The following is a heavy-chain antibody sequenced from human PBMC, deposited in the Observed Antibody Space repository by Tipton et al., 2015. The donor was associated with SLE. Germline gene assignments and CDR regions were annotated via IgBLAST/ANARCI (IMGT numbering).Heavy chain of an antibody. CDR1: GGSFSGYY. J-gene: IGHJ4*02. D-gene: IGHD5-18*01. V-gene: IGHV4-34*01. CDR3: ARRGVDTAMAYYFDY. Sequence: TLSLTCAVYGGSFSGYYWSWIRQPPGKGLEWIGEINHSGSTNYNPPLKSRVTISVDTSKNQFSLKLSSVTAADTAVYYCARRGVDTAMAYYFDYWGQGTLVTVSS. CDR2: INHSGST.